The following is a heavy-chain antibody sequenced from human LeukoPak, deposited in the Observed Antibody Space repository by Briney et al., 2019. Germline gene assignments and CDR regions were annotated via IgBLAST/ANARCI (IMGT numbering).Heavy chain of an antibody. V-gene: IGHV3-9*01. CDR3: ARLAAAGNWFDP. CDR1: GFTFDDYA. Sequence: SLRLSCAASGFTFDDYAMHWVRQVPGKGLEWISGINWNSDTINYADSVKGRFTISRDNAKNSLYLQMNSLRAEDTALYYCARLAAAGNWFDPWGQGTLVTVSS. D-gene: IGHD6-13*01. CDR2: INWNSDTI. J-gene: IGHJ5*02.